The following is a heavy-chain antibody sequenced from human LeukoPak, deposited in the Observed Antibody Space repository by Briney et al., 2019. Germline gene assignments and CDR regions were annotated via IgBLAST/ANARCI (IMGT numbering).Heavy chain of an antibody. CDR2: ISASRDIT. CDR3: VRGSLASEVGVYYYNYLDV. D-gene: IGHD1-26*01. CDR1: GFNYSSYT. J-gene: IGHJ6*03. Sequence: PGGSLRLSCAASGFNYSSYTMNWVRQAPGMGLEWLSYISASRDITYYADSVKGRFTISRDNAKNSLYLQMNSLRAEDTAVYYCVRGSLASEVGVYYYNYLDVWGKGTTVTVSS. V-gene: IGHV3-48*01.